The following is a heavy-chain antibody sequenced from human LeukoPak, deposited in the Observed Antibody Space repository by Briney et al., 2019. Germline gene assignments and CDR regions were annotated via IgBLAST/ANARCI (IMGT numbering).Heavy chain of an antibody. J-gene: IGHJ5*02. V-gene: IGHV3-74*01. D-gene: IGHD6-13*01. CDR2: INSDGSST. Sequence: PGGSLRLSCAASGFTFSSYWMHWVRQAPGKGLVWVSRINSDGSSTSYADSVKGRFTISRDNAKNTLYLQMNSLRAEDTAVYYCARRGRRAAAGIGNWFDPWGQGTLVTVSS. CDR1: GFTFSSYW. CDR3: ARRGRRAAAGIGNWFDP.